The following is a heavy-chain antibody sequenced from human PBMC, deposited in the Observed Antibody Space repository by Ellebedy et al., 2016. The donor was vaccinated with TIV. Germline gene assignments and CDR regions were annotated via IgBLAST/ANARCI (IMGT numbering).Heavy chain of an antibody. D-gene: IGHD4-17*01. CDR1: GGTFSSYA. V-gene: IGHV1-69*13. J-gene: IGHJ6*02. CDR2: IIPIFGTA. CDR3: ARGHYTVTTDYYYGMDV. Sequence: AASVKVSCKASGGTFSSYAISWVRQAPGQGLEWMGGIIPIFGTANYAQKFQGRVTITADESTSTAYMELSSLRSEDTAVYYCARGHYTVTTDYYYGMDVWGQGTTVTVSS.